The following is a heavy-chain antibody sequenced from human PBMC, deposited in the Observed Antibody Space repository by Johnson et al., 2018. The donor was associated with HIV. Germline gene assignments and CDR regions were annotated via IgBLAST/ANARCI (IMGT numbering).Heavy chain of an antibody. D-gene: IGHD2/OR15-2a*01. Sequence: VQLVESGGGVVQPGRSLRLSCAASGFTFSSYAMHWVRQAPGKGLEWVSLISWDGGSTYYADSVKGRFTISRDNSKNSLYLQMNSLRAEDTALYYCARTFLTMPWGQGTMVTVSS. CDR1: GFTFSSYA. J-gene: IGHJ3*01. CDR3: ARTFLTMP. V-gene: IGHV3-43D*03. CDR2: ISWDGGST.